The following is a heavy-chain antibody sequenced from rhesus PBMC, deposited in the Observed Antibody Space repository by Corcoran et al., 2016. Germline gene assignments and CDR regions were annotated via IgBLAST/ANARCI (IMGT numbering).Heavy chain of an antibody. V-gene: IGHV3-178*01. J-gene: IGHJ4*01. CDR2: ISNGGGRT. CDR1: GFTFSDYY. Sequence: EVQLVESGGGLAKPGGSLRLSCAASGFTFSDYYMDWVRQAPGKGLEWVSRISNGGGRTWYTDYVKGRFTISRENAKNTLYLQMNSLRAEDTAVYYCARRGYSNYGNYFDYWGQGVLVTVSS. CDR3: ARRGYSNYGNYFDY. D-gene: IGHD4-23*01.